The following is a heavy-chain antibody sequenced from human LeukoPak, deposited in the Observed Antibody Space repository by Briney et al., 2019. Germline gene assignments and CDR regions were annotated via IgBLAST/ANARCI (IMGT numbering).Heavy chain of an antibody. CDR2: ISSSSSYI. CDR3: AKDASWFGELLYPFDY. D-gene: IGHD3-10*01. Sequence: GGSLRLSCAASGFTFSSYSMNWVRQAPGKGLEWVSSISSSSSYIYYADSVKGRFTISRDNSKNTLYLQMNSLRAEDTAVYYCAKDASWFGELLYPFDYWGQGTLVTVSS. V-gene: IGHV3-21*04. J-gene: IGHJ4*02. CDR1: GFTFSSYS.